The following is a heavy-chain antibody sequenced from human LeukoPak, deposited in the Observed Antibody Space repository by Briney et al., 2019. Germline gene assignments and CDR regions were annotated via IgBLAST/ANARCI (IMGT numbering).Heavy chain of an antibody. D-gene: IGHD6-13*01. V-gene: IGHV3-43D*03. CDR2: ITWDGDNT. Sequence: PGGSLRLSCAASGFTFDDYAMHWVRHAPGKSLEWVSLITWDGDNTYYANSVKGRFTISRDNSKNSLYLQMNSLRAEDTALYYCAKGTSSWHEFDYWGQGTLVTVSS. CDR1: GFTFDDYA. CDR3: AKGTSSWHEFDY. J-gene: IGHJ4*02.